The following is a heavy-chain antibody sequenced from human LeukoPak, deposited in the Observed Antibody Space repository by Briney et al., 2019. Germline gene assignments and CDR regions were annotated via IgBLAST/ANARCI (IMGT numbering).Heavy chain of an antibody. J-gene: IGHJ4*02. Sequence: PGGSLRLSYAASGFTFRTYWIHWVRQAPGKGRVWVSYSNRDGSKTSYADSVKGRFTISRDNAKNTLYLQMNSLRAEDTAVYYCARDREYSYDSWGQGTLVTVSP. D-gene: IGHD5-12*01. CDR3: ARDREYSYDS. CDR2: SNRDGSKT. CDR1: GFTFRTYW. V-gene: IGHV3-74*01.